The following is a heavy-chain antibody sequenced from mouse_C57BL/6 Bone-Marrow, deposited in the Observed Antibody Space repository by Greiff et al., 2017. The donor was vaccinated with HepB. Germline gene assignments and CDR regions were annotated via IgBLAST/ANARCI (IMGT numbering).Heavy chain of an antibody. CDR3: AREDGSSYFDY. J-gene: IGHJ2*01. Sequence: EVQLQESEGGLVQPGSSMKLSCTASGFTFSDYYMAWVRQVPEKGLEWVANINYDGSSTYYLDSLKSRFIISRDNAKNILYLQMSSLKSEDTATYYCAREDGSSYFDYWGQGTTLTVSS. CDR1: GFTFSDYY. CDR2: INYDGSST. D-gene: IGHD1-1*01. V-gene: IGHV5-16*01.